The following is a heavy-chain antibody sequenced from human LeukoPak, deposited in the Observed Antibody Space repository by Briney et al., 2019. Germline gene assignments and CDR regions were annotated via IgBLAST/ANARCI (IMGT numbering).Heavy chain of an antibody. J-gene: IGHJ5*02. CDR2: ISGSGGST. Sequence: PTGGSLRLSCAASGFTFSSYAMSWVRQAPGKGLEWVSAISGSGGSTYYADSVKGRFTISRDNSKNTLYLQMNSLRAEDTAVYYCAKDETVPNPFGWFDPWGQGTLVTVSS. D-gene: IGHD3-16*01. CDR3: AKDETVPNPFGWFDP. V-gene: IGHV3-23*01. CDR1: GFTFSSYA.